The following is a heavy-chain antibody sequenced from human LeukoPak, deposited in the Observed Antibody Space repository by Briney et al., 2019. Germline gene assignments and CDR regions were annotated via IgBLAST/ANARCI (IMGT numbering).Heavy chain of an antibody. CDR3: AREPLYCSSTSCYGWGYFDY. CDR2: IIPIFGTA. J-gene: IGHJ4*02. CDR1: GGTFSSYV. V-gene: IGHV1-69*06. D-gene: IGHD2-2*01. Sequence: ASVKVSCKASGGTFSSYVISWVRQAPGQGLEWMGGIIPIFGTANYAQKFQGRVTITADKSTSTAYMELSSLRSEDTAVYYCAREPLYCSSTSCYGWGYFDYWGQGTLVTVSS.